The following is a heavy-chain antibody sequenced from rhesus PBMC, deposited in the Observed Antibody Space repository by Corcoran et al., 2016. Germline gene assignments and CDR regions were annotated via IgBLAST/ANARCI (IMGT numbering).Heavy chain of an antibody. CDR3: ARIDGSLYGLDS. D-gene: IGHD4-4*01. CDR2: IYWDDDK. J-gene: IGHJ6*01. Sequence: QVTLKESGPALVKPTQTLTLTCPFSGFSLSTSGMGVVWIRQPPGKALKWLASIYWDDDKYYNTSLRSRLTISKDTSKNQVVLTMTNMDPVDTATYYCARIDGSLYGLDSWGQGVVVTVSS. V-gene: IGHV2S1*01. CDR1: GFSLSTSGMG.